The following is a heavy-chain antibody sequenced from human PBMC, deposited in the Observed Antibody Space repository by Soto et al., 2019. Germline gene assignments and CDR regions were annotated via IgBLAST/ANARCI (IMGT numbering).Heavy chain of an antibody. CDR1: GFTFSNYW. J-gene: IGHJ6*02. V-gene: IGHV3-7*01. Sequence: EVQLVESGGGLVQPGGSLRLSCAASGFTFSNYWMSWVRQAPGKGLEWVANIKQDGSEKYYVDSVKGRFTISRDNAKNSLYLQMNSLRVDDTAVYYCARDPCGGDCYSSYGMDVWGQGTTVTVSS. CDR2: IKQDGSEK. CDR3: ARDPCGGDCYSSYGMDV. D-gene: IGHD2-21*02.